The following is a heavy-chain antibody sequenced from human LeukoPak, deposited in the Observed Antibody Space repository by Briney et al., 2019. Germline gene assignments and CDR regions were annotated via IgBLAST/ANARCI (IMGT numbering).Heavy chain of an antibody. J-gene: IGHJ6*03. CDR1: GFTFDDYA. CDR2: INWNGRIT. Sequence: GDSLRLSCAASGFTFDDYAMNWVRQVPGRGLEWVSGINWNGRITEYADSVKDRFTISRQNTKNSLYLYMNNLGGKDTALYFCARGSVQLWLRDTYYYMDVWGKGTTVTVSS. V-gene: IGHV3-20*04. D-gene: IGHD5-18*01. CDR3: ARGSVQLWLRDTYYYMDV.